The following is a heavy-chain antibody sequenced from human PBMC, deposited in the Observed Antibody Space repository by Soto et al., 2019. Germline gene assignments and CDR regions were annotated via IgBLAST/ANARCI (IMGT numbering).Heavy chain of an antibody. Sequence: GGSLRLSCAASGFTVSSNYMSWVRQAPGKGLEWVSVIYSGGSTYYADSVKGRFTISRDNSKNTLYLQMGSLRAEDMAVYYCARAKGYSGYDFVLDYWGQGTLVTVSS. D-gene: IGHD5-12*01. CDR2: IYSGGST. J-gene: IGHJ4*02. CDR3: ARAKGYSGYDFVLDY. V-gene: IGHV3-53*05. CDR1: GFTVSSNY.